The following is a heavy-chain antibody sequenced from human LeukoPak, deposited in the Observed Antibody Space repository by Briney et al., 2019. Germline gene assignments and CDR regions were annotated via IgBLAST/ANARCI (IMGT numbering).Heavy chain of an antibody. CDR3: ARPLSGYDSHFDY. D-gene: IGHD5-12*01. Sequence: ASVKVSCKASGYTFTNYAIHWVRQAPGQRLEWMGWINAGNGNTRYSQNLQGRVTITRGTSASTVYMELSSLRSEDTAVYYCARPLSGYDSHFDYWGQGTLVTVSS. V-gene: IGHV1-3*01. J-gene: IGHJ4*02. CDR1: GYTFTNYA. CDR2: INAGNGNT.